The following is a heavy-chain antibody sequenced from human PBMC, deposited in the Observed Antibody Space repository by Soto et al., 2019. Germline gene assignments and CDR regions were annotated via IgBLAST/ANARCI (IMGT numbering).Heavy chain of an antibody. CDR1: GFTFSSYG. V-gene: IGHV3-33*01. CDR2: IWYDGSNK. J-gene: IGHJ4*02. D-gene: IGHD3-3*01. Sequence: QVQLVESGGGVVQPGRSLRLSCAASGFTFSSYGMHWVRQAPGKGLEWVAVIWYDGSNKYYADSVKGRFTISRDNSKNTLYLQMNSLRAEDTAVYYCARELRSLVFFDDWGQGTLVTVSS. CDR3: ARELRSLVFFDD.